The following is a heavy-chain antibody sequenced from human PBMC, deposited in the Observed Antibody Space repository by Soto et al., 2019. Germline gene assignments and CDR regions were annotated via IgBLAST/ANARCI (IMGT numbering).Heavy chain of an antibody. Sequence: QVQLQESGPGLVKPSQTLSLTCTVSGGSISSGDYYWSWIRQPPGKGLEWIGYIYYSGSTYYNPSLKSLVTISADPSKNQSSLKLRSVTAAATAVYYCARELGGGYFQHWGQGTLVTVSS. CDR3: ARELGGGYFQH. V-gene: IGHV4-30-4*01. D-gene: IGHD3-16*01. J-gene: IGHJ1*01. CDR2: IYYSGST. CDR1: GGSISSGDYY.